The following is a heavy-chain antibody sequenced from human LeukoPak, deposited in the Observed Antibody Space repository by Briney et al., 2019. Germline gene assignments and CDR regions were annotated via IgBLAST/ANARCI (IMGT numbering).Heavy chain of an antibody. CDR3: ARLRITMVRGVRYFDWFDP. Sequence: SETLSLTCTVSGGSISSYYWSWIRQPPGKGLEWIGYIYYSGSTSYNPSLKSRVTISVDTSKNQFSLKLSSVTAADTAVYYCARLRITMVRGVRYFDWFDPWGQGTLVTVSS. D-gene: IGHD3-10*01. J-gene: IGHJ5*02. V-gene: IGHV4-59*12. CDR1: GGSISSYY. CDR2: IYYSGST.